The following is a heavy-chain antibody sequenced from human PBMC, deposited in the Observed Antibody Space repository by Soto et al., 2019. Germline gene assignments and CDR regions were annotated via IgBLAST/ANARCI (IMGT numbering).Heavy chain of an antibody. J-gene: IGHJ5*02. Sequence: QVQLVQSGAEVKKPGSWVKFSCKASGGTVSSYAISWVRQAPGQGLEWMGGIIPIFGTANYAQKFQGRVTITADESTSTAYMELSSLRSEDTAVYYCARNEQLGLVGDWFDPWGQGTLVTVSS. CDR3: ARNEQLGLVGDWFDP. D-gene: IGHD6-6*01. V-gene: IGHV1-69*01. CDR1: GGTVSSYA. CDR2: IIPIFGTA.